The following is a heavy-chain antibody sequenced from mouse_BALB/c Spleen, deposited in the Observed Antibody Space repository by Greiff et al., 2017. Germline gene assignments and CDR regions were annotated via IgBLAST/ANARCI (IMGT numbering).Heavy chain of an antibody. D-gene: IGHD2-3*01. V-gene: IGHV7-3*02. CDR1: GFTFTAYY. Sequence: EVQRVESGGGLVQPGGSLRLSCATSGFTFTAYYMSWVRQPPGKALEWLGFIRNKANGYTTEYSASVKGRFTISRDNSQSILYLQMNTLRAEDSATYYCARDYGYYDYWGQGTTLTVSS. CDR2: IRNKANGYTT. CDR3: ARDYGYYDY. J-gene: IGHJ2*01.